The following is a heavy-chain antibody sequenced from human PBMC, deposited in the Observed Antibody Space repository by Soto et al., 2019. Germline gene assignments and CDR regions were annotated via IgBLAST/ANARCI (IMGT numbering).Heavy chain of an antibody. J-gene: IGHJ6*02. CDR1: GYIFTSYL. CDR3: AREDLPRGLYIYYYGVDV. D-gene: IGHD2-8*01. Sequence: ASVKVSCKTSGYIFTSYLMHWVRQAPGQRLEWMGWISGVNGNTKYSQNFQGRVTITRDTSASTAYMELSSLRSGATAVYFCAREDLPRGLYIYYYGVDVWGQGSTVTV. CDR2: ISGVNGNT. V-gene: IGHV1-3*01.